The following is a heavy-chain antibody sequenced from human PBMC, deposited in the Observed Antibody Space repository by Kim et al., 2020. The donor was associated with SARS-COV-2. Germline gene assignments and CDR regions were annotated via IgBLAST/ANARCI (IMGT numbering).Heavy chain of an antibody. J-gene: IGHJ4*02. V-gene: IGHV3-15*01. D-gene: IGHD3-16*02. CDR3: TTHDDYVWGSYPDIDY. Sequence: PGKGRFTISRDDSKNTLYLQMNSLKTEDTAVYYCTTHDDYVWGSYPDIDYWGQGTLVTVSS.